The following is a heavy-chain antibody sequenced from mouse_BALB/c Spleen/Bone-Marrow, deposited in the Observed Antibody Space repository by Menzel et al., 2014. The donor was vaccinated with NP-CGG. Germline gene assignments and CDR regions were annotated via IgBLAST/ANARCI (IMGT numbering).Heavy chain of an antibody. D-gene: IGHD2-4*01. V-gene: IGHV1S81*02. J-gene: IGHJ2*01. Sequence: QVQLQQSGAELVKPGASVKSSCKASGYTFTSYYMYWVKQRPGQGLEWIGEINPSNGGTNFNEMFKSKATLTVDKSSSTAYMQLSSLTSEDSAVYYCTRSTMITYFDYWGQGTTLTVSS. CDR2: INPSNGGT. CDR3: TRSTMITYFDY. CDR1: GYTFTSYY.